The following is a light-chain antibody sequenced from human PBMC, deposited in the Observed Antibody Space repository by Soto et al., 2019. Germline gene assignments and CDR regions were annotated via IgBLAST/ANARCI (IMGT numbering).Light chain of an antibody. CDR1: QSVSSN. CDR3: QQYNNWPLT. J-gene: IGKJ4*01. CDR2: GVS. V-gene: IGKV3-15*01. Sequence: EVVMTQSPATLSVSTGERATLSCRASQSVSSNLGWYQQKPGQAPRLLIYGVSTRATGIPARFSGSGSGTEFTLTISSLQSADFAVYYCQQYNNWPLTFGGGTKVESK.